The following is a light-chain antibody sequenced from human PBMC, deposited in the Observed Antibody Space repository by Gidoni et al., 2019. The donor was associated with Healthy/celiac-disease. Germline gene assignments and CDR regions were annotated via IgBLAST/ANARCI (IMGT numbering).Light chain of an antibody. CDR2: LGS. Sequence: DLVMTHSSPSPPATPGQPASTSCRSSQSLLHSNGYNYLDWYLQKPGQSPRLLIYLGSTRASGVPDGFSGSGSGAEFTLKISRVEAEDVGVYYCMQALQTPIFTFGPGTKVDIK. CDR1: QSLLHSNGYNY. V-gene: IGKV2-28*01. J-gene: IGKJ3*01. CDR3: MQALQTPIFT.